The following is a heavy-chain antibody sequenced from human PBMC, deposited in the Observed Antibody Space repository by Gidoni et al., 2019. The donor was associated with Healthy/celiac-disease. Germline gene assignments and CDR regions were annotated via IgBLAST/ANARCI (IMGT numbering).Heavy chain of an antibody. CDR2: ISAYNGNT. V-gene: IGHV1-18*01. CDR1: GYTFTSYG. D-gene: IGHD4-17*01. J-gene: IGHJ4*02. CDR3: ARDPDRATVVTSFGY. Sequence: QVQLVQSDAEVKKPGASVNASCMASGYTFTSYGISWVRQAPGQGLEWMGWISAYNGNTNYAQKLQGRVTMTTDTSTSTAYMELRSLRSDDTAVYYCARDPDRATVVTSFGYWGQGTLVTVSS.